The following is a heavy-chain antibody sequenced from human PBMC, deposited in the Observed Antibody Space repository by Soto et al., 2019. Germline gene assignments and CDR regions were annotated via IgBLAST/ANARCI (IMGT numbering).Heavy chain of an antibody. CDR3: ARDRGIPGIAVAGTAPFDY. V-gene: IGHV1-18*01. CDR1: GYTFTSYC. CDR2: ISAYNGNT. D-gene: IGHD6-19*01. J-gene: IGHJ4*02. Sequence: ASVKVSCKASGYTFTSYCISWVLQAPGQGLGWMGWISAYNGNTNYAQKLQGRVTMTTDTSTSTAYMELRSLRSDDTAVYYCARDRGIPGIAVAGTAPFDYWGQGTLVTVSS.